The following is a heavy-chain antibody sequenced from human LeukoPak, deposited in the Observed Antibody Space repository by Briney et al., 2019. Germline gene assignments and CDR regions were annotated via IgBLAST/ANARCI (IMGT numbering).Heavy chain of an antibody. V-gene: IGHV3-21*01. J-gene: IGHJ4*02. CDR1: GFTFSNLW. CDR3: ARYDSSGYTFDY. Sequence: GGSLRLSCAASGFTFSNLWMSWVRQAPGKGLEWVSSISSSSSYIYYADSVKGRFTISRDNAKNSLYLQMNSLRAEDTAVYYCARYDSSGYTFDYWGQGTLVTVSS. CDR2: ISSSSSYI. D-gene: IGHD3-22*01.